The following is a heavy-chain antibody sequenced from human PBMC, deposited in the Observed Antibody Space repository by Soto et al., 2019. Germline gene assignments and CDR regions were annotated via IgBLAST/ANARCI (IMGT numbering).Heavy chain of an antibody. Sequence: GGSLRLSCAASGFTFSDYYMSWIRQAPGKGLEWVSYISSSGSTIYYADSVKGRFTISRDNAKNSLYLQMNSLRAEDTAVYYCARDCYYDSSGYHTFDYWGQGTLVTVSS. D-gene: IGHD3-22*01. CDR3: ARDCYYDSSGYHTFDY. V-gene: IGHV3-11*01. CDR1: GFTFSDYY. CDR2: ISSSGSTI. J-gene: IGHJ4*02.